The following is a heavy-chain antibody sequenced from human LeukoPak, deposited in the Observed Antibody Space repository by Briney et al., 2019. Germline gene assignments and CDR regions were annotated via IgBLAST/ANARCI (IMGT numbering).Heavy chain of an antibody. CDR2: INWNGVTT. Sequence: PGGSLRLSCAASGFIFGDYGMSWVRQVPGKGLEWVSGINWNGVTTSYADSVKGRFTISRDNGKKSLYVQMNSLRVEDTALYYCARGSGMIRGAYFDYWGQGSLVTVSS. CDR3: ARGSGMIRGAYFDY. V-gene: IGHV3-20*04. CDR1: GFIFGDYG. D-gene: IGHD3-10*01. J-gene: IGHJ4*02.